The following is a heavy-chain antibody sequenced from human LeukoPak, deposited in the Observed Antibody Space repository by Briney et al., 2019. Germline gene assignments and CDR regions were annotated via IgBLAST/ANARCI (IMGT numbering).Heavy chain of an antibody. V-gene: IGHV3-23*01. Sequence: RTGGSLRLSCAASGFTFSVYAMSWVRQAPGKGLEWVSAISGYGGSAYYADSVKGRFTISRDNSKNTLYLQMNSLRAEDTAVYYCASAKYSLGDFHYWGQGTLVTVSS. J-gene: IGHJ4*02. CDR3: ASAKYSLGDFHY. CDR1: GFTFSVYA. D-gene: IGHD4/OR15-4a*01. CDR2: ISGYGGSA.